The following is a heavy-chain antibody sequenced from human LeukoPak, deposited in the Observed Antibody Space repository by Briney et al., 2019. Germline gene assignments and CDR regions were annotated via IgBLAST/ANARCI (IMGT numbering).Heavy chain of an antibody. V-gene: IGHV3-21*01. CDR2: ISSSSSYI. CDR3: ARAQAYYDSSGSPTNHFDY. CDR1: GFTFSSYS. Sequence: GWSLRLSCAASGFTFSSYSMNWVRQAPGKGLEWVSSISSSSSYIYYADSVKGRFTISRDNAKNSLYLQMNSLRAEDTAVYYCARAQAYYDSSGSPTNHFDYWGQGTLVTVSS. D-gene: IGHD3-22*01. J-gene: IGHJ4*02.